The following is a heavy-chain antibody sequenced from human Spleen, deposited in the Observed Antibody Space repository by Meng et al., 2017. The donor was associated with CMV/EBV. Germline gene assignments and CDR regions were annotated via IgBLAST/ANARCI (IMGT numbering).Heavy chain of an antibody. CDR3: AAVLRYFDWSTTPNWFDP. J-gene: IGHJ5*02. CDR1: FTNYA. CDR2: IIPVFAAA. Sequence: FTNYAINWVRQAPGQGLEWMGGIIPVFAAANYAPKFHGRVTITADESTSTAYMELNSLRSEDAAVYYCAAVLRYFDWSTTPNWFDPWGQGTLVTVSS. D-gene: IGHD3-9*01. V-gene: IGHV1-69*01.